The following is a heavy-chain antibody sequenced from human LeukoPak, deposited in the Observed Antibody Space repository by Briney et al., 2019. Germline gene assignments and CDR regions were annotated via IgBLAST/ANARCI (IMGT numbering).Heavy chain of an antibody. CDR1: GGSISSYY. V-gene: IGHV4-59*01. CDR2: IYYSGST. CDR3: ARAISDSSGYYYGYYFDY. Sequence: SESLSLTWTVSGGSISSYYWSWIRQPPGKGLEWIGYIYYSGSTNYNPSLKSRVTISVDTSKNQFSLKLSSVTAADTAVYYCARAISDSSGYYYGYYFDYWGQGTLVTVSS. J-gene: IGHJ4*02. D-gene: IGHD3-22*01.